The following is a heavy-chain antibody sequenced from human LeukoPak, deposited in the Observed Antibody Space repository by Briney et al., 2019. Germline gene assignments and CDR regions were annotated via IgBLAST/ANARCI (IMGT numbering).Heavy chain of an antibody. J-gene: IGHJ4*02. CDR2: ISSSGSTT. D-gene: IGHD5-24*01. CDR1: GFTFSSYE. V-gene: IGHV3-48*03. Sequence: PGGSLRLSCAASGFTFSSYEMNWVRQAPGKGLEWVSYISSSGSTTYYADSVKGRFTISRDNAKNSLYLQMNSLRAEDTAVYYCASDGSKGYYFDYWGQGTLVTVSS. CDR3: ASDGSKGYYFDY.